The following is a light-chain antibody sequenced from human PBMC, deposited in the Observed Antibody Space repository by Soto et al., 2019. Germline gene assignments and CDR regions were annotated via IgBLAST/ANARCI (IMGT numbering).Light chain of an antibody. CDR1: QSVSSSY. CDR2: GAS. V-gene: IGKV3-20*01. J-gene: IGKJ2*01. CDR3: PQYGSSSPKYT. Sequence: EVVLRQSPGTLSLSPGERATLSCRASQSVSSSYLAWYQQTPGQAPRLLIYGASSRATGIPDRFSGSGSGTDLTLTISRLEPEDFAVYYCPQYGSSSPKYTFCQGTKLELK.